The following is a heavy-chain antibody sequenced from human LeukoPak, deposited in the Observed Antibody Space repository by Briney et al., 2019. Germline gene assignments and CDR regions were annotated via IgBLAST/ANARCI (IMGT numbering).Heavy chain of an antibody. D-gene: IGHD2-2*02. Sequence: SVKVSCKASGGTFSSYTISWVRQAPGQGLEWMGRITPILGIANYAQKFQGRVTITADKSTSTAYMELSSLRSEDTAVCYCARDEGYCSSTSCYTFWFDPWGQGTLVTVSS. CDR2: ITPILGIA. CDR1: GGTFSSYT. J-gene: IGHJ5*02. CDR3: ARDEGYCSSTSCYTFWFDP. V-gene: IGHV1-69*04.